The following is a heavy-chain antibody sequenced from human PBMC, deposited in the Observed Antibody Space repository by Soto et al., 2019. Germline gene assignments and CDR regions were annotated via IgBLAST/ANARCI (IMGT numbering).Heavy chain of an antibody. V-gene: IGHV3-23*01. J-gene: IGHJ4*02. CDR3: ARRSSGWYFDY. CDR1: GFSFSSYA. CDR2: ISGSGDST. D-gene: IGHD6-19*01. Sequence: EVQLLESGGGLVQPGGSLRLSCAASGFSFSSYAMNWVRQAPGKGLEWVSVISGSGDSTYYADSVKVRFTISRDNSKNTLYLQMISLRAEDTAVYYCARRSSGWYFDYWGQGTLVIVSS.